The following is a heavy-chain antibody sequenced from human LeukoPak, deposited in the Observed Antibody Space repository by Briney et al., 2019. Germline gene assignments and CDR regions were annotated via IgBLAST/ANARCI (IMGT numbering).Heavy chain of an antibody. Sequence: PGGSLRLSCAASGFTLSDYWMHWVRQAPGKGLVWVSRIKSDGVTTDCADSVKGRFTISRDNAKNTLYLQMNSLRVGDTAVYYCARTYDFWSASQYYFDSWGQGTLVTVSS. D-gene: IGHD3-3*01. CDR3: ARTYDFWSASQYYFDS. J-gene: IGHJ4*02. CDR1: GFTLSDYW. CDR2: IKSDGVTT. V-gene: IGHV3-74*01.